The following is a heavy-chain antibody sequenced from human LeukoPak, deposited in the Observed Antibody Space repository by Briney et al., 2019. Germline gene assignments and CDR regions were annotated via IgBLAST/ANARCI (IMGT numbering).Heavy chain of an antibody. CDR3: ARVTAALYYFDY. V-gene: IGHV1-18*01. CDR1: GYTFTSYG. Sequence: ASVKVSCKASGYTFTSYGSSWVRQAPGQGLEGMGWISAYNGNTNYAQKLQGRVTMTTDASTSTAYMELRRLRSDDTAVYYCARVTAALYYFDYWGQGTLVTVSS. D-gene: IGHD6-6*01. CDR2: ISAYNGNT. J-gene: IGHJ4*02.